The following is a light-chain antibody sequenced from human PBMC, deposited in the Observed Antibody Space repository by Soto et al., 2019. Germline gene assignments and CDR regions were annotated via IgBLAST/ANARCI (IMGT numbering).Light chain of an antibody. V-gene: IGLV4-60*02. CDR2: LEGSGSY. Sequence: QLVLTQSSSASASLGSSVKLTCTLSSGHSSYIIAWHQQQPGKAPRFLMRLEGSGSYNKGSGVPDRFSGSSSGADRYLIISNLKFEDEADSYCETWDSNTLVFGGGTKLTVL. CDR1: SGHSSYI. J-gene: IGLJ2*01. CDR3: ETWDSNTLV.